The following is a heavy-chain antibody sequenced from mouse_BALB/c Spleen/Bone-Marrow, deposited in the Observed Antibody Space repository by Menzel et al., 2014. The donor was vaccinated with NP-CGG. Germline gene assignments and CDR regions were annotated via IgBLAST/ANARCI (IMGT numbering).Heavy chain of an antibody. CDR2: SRNKAKDYTT. J-gene: IGHJ3*01. V-gene: IGHV7-1*02. D-gene: IGHD2-10*02. CDR3: ARDVGYGNYFVY. Sequence: EVHLVESGGGLVQPGGSLRLSCATSGFTFSDFYMDWVRQPPGKRLEWIAASRNKAKDYTTEYSASVKGRFIVSRDTSQSILYLQMNALRAEDTAIYYCARDVGYGNYFVYWGQGTLVTVSA. CDR1: GFTFSDFY.